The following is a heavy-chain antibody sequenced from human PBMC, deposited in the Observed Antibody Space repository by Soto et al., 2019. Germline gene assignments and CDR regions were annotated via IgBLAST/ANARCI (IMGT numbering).Heavy chain of an antibody. V-gene: IGHV4-31*03. D-gene: IGHD4-17*01. J-gene: IGHJ4*02. CDR1: GASTGSGGYY. Sequence: QVQLQESGPGLVKTSQTLSLTCTVSGASTGSGGYYWSWIRQHPGKGLEWIGYIYYTGSTYYSPSLKSRASISVDTSKNQFSLKLDSVTAADTADYYCARADYGDRGLAFDSWGQGTLVTVSS. CDR3: ARADYGDRGLAFDS. CDR2: IYYTGST.